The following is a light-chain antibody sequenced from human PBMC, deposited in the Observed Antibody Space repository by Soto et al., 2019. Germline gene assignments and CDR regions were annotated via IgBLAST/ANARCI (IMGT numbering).Light chain of an antibody. CDR3: ATWDDTLSGPV. V-gene: IGLV2-8*01. CDR2: EVT. CDR1: GSDVGFYNY. Sequence: QSALTQPPSASGSPGESVTISCTGSGSDVGFYNYVSWYQQHPGKVPKLIIYEVTKRPSGVPDRFSGSKSGTSASLAISGLRSEDEADYHCATWDDTLSGPVFGGGTKLTVL. J-gene: IGLJ2*01.